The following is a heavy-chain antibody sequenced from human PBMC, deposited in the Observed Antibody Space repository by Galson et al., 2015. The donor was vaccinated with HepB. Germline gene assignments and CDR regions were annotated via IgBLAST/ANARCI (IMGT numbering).Heavy chain of an antibody. V-gene: IGHV4-34*01. CDR1: GGSFSGYY. CDR3: ARGELWQLDY. Sequence: SETLSLTCAVYGGSFSGYYWSWIRQPPGKGLEWIGEINHSGSTNYNPSLKSRVTISVDTSKNQFSLKLSSVTAADTAVYYCARGELWQLDYWGQGTLVTVSS. J-gene: IGHJ4*02. CDR2: INHSGST. D-gene: IGHD5-18*01.